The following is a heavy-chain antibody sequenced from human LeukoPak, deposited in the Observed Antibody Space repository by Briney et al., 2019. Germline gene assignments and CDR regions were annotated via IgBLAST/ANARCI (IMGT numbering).Heavy chain of an antibody. CDR1: GFTFSSYS. Sequence: GGSLRLSCAASGFTFSSYSMNWVRQAPGKGLEWVSSISSSSSYIYYADSVKGRFTISRDNAKNSLYLQMNSLRAEDTAVYYCARDPNGSGSYSVNFDYWGQGTLVTISS. V-gene: IGHV3-21*01. J-gene: IGHJ4*02. CDR2: ISSSSSYI. CDR3: ARDPNGSGSYSVNFDY. D-gene: IGHD3-10*01.